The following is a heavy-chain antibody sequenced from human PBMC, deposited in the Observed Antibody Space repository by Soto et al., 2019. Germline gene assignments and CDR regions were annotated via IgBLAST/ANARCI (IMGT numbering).Heavy chain of an antibody. J-gene: IGHJ5*02. D-gene: IGHD2-2*01. V-gene: IGHV4-34*01. Sequence: NPSETLSLTCEVYGGSFSGYYWSRIRQPPGKGLEWLGEINYTGGTNYNPSLKSRITISVDTSNNQFSLRLNSVTAADTAVYYCARIRYQLPSSVVWFDPWGQGALVTVSS. CDR3: ARIRYQLPSSVVWFDP. CDR2: INYTGGT. CDR1: GGSFSGYY.